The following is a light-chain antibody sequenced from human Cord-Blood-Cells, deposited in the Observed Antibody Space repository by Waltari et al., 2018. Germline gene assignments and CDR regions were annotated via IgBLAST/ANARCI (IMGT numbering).Light chain of an antibody. V-gene: IGKV1-27*01. CDR2: AAS. Sequence: DIQMTQSPSSLSASVGARVTITCRASQGISNYLAWYQQKPGKIPKLLIYAASTWQAGVPSRFSGSGSGTDFTLTISSLQPEDVAAYYCQEYNSAPCTFGQGTKVEIK. CDR1: QGISNY. J-gene: IGKJ1*01. CDR3: QEYNSAPCT.